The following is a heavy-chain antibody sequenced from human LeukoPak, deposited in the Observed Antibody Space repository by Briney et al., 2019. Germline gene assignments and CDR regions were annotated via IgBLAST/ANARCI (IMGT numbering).Heavy chain of an antibody. D-gene: IGHD2-21*02. Sequence: PSETLSLTCTASGGSISSNSYYWGWHRPPPGLELEWIGSIYCSGSTYYNPSLKSRVPISVATSKNQFSLKLSSVTAADTAVYYCARKYCGGDCYSGWFDPWGQGTLVTVSS. CDR2: IYCSGST. CDR3: ARKYCGGDCYSGWFDP. V-gene: IGHV4-39*01. J-gene: IGHJ5*02. CDR1: GGSISSNSYY.